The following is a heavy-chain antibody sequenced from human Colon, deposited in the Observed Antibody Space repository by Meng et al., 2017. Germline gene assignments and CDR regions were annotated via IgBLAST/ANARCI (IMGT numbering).Heavy chain of an antibody. J-gene: IGHJ5*02. CDR3: SRGVVAGAMVWFDP. CDR2: IYHGGNT. D-gene: IGHD2-2*01. CDR1: GGSINSSNW. V-gene: IGHV4-4*02. Sequence: VQLQESGPGLVKPSGTLSLTCAFSGGSINSSNWWLWVRQPPGKGLEWLGEIYHGGNTNYNPSLKSRVTLSLDKSKNQFSLRLTSVTAADTAMYYCSRGVVAGAMVWFDPWGPGTLVTVSS.